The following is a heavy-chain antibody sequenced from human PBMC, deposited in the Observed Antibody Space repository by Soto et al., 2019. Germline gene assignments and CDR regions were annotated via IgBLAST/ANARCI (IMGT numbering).Heavy chain of an antibody. J-gene: IGHJ4*02. CDR3: ARVGDVEMATTPTFDY. CDR1: GFTFSSYG. V-gene: IGHV3-30*03. Sequence: QVQLVESGGGVVQPGRSLRLSCAASGFTFSSYGMHWVRQAPGKGLEWVAVISYDGSNKYYADSVKGRFTISRDNSKNTLYLQMNSLRAEDTAVYYCARVGDVEMATTPTFDYWGQGTLVTVSS. CDR2: ISYDGSNK. D-gene: IGHD5-12*01.